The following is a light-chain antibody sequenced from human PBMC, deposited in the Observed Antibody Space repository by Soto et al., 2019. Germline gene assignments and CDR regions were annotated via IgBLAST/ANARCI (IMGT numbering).Light chain of an antibody. J-gene: IGKJ3*01. CDR1: QSVGSK. CDR3: QQYNNWPPFT. V-gene: IGKV3-15*01. CDR2: DAS. Sequence: EIVMTQSPATLSVSPGERASLSCRASQSVGSKLARYQHKPGHAPRLLIYDASTRATGFPARFSGSGSGTEFTLTISSLQPEDFAVYYCQQYNNWPPFTFGPGTKVDIK.